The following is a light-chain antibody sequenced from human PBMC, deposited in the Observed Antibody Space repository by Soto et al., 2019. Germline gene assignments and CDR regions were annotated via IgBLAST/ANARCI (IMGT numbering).Light chain of an antibody. V-gene: IGKV3-15*01. CDR3: QQYNNWLWT. Sequence: EIVMTQSPATLSVSPGERATLSCRASQSVNSNLVWYQQKPGQAPRLLIYGASTRATGIPGRFSGSGYGTEFPLTISSLQSEDFAVDYCQQYNNWLWTFGQGTKVEIK. CDR1: QSVNSN. CDR2: GAS. J-gene: IGKJ1*01.